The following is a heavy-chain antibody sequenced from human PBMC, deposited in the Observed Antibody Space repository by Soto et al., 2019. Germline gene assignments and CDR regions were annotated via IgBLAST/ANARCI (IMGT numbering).Heavy chain of an antibody. CDR1: GFTFSSYG. D-gene: IGHD6-13*01. CDR3: AKGGIVGAAGTLYNWFDP. Sequence: GGSLRLSCAASGFTFSSYGMHWVRQAPGKGLEWVAVISYDGSNKYYADSVKGRFTISRDNSKNTLYLQMNSLRAEDTAVYYGAKGGIVGAAGTLYNWFDPWGQGTLVTVSS. J-gene: IGHJ5*02. V-gene: IGHV3-30*18. CDR2: ISYDGSNK.